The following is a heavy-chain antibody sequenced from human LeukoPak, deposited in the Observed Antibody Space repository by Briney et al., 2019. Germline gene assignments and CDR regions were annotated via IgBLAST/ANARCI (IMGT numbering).Heavy chain of an antibody. J-gene: IGHJ3*02. D-gene: IGHD1-26*01. Sequence: SETLSLTCAVSGGSISSGGYYWSWIRQPPGKGLEWIGYIYHSGSTFYSPSLKSRVTISVDTSKNQFSLKLSSVTAADTAVYYCARDPGSYSQKDAFDIWGQGTMVTVSS. CDR3: ARDPGSYSQKDAFDI. CDR2: IYHSGST. V-gene: IGHV4-30-2*01. CDR1: GGSISSGGYY.